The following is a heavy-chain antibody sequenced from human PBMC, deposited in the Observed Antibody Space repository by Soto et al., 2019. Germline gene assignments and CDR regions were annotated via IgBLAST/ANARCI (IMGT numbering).Heavy chain of an antibody. D-gene: IGHD6-6*01. Sequence: QVQLVESGGGVVQPGRSLRLSCAASGFTFSNFGMQWVRQAPGKGLEWVAVISYDGSNKYFADSVKGRFTISRDHSKNTLYLQMNRLTAEDTAVYYCAKDKGSSSSRYYCYGMDVWGQGTTVTGSS. CDR1: GFTFSNFG. V-gene: IGHV3-30*18. J-gene: IGHJ6*02. CDR3: AKDKGSSSSRYYCYGMDV. CDR2: ISYDGSNK.